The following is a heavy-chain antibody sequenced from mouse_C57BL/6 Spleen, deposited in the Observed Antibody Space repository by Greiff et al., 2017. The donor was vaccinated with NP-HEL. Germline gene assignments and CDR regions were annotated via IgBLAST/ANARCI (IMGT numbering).Heavy chain of an antibody. D-gene: IGHD1-1*01. CDR3: ARGYYYGSTAWFAY. V-gene: IGHV1-69*01. CDR2: IDPSDSYT. J-gene: IGHJ3*01. Sequence: VQLQQPGAELVMPGASVKLSCKASGYTFTSYWMHWVKQRPGQGLEWIGEIDPSDSYTNYNQKFKGKSTLTVDKSSSTAYMQLSSLTSEDSAVYYCARGYYYGSTAWFAYWGQGTLVTVSA. CDR1: GYTFTSYW.